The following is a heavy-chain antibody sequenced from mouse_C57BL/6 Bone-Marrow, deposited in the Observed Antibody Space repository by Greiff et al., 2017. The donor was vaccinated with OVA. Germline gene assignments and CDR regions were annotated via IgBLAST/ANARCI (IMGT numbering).Heavy chain of an antibody. D-gene: IGHD1-1*01. CDR1: GYTFTNYW. V-gene: IGHV1-63*01. CDR3: ARRGYGSSYVDY. CDR2: IYPGGGYT. J-gene: IGHJ2*01. Sequence: QVHVKQSGAELVRPGTSVKMSCKASGYTFTNYWIGWAKQRPGHGLEWIGDIYPGGGYTNYNEKFKGKATLTADKSSSTAYMQFSSLTSEDSAIYYCARRGYGSSYVDYWGQGTTLTVSS.